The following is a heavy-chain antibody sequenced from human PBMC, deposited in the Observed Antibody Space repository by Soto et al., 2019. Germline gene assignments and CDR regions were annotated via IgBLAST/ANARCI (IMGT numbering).Heavy chain of an antibody. CDR1: GGSVNDYY. CDR3: ARGANYSYSPGIDV. Sequence: QVQLQESGPGLVKPSETLSLTCSVSGGSVNDYYWSWVRQPPGKGLEWIGFVYYIGSTNYNPSLKSRVTISVDTSKNQFSLKLRSVNAADTAVYYCARGANYSYSPGIDVWGQGTTVTVSS. D-gene: IGHD1-26*01. CDR2: VYYIGST. V-gene: IGHV4-59*02. J-gene: IGHJ6*02.